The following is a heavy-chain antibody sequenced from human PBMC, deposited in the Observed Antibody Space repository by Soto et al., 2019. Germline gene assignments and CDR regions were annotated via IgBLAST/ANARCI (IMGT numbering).Heavy chain of an antibody. CDR1: AGSMRNYY. V-gene: IGHV4-59*01. CDR3: SRDVSCSGGSCYPNDWFDP. CDR2: VDDSGTT. Sequence: QVQLQQSGPGLVKPSETLSLTCSVSAGSMRNYYWSWIRQPPGKGLEWIGNVDDSGTTKYNPSLRSRVTISVDTSTNQFSLKLRSVIAADTAVYYCSRDVSCSGGSCYPNDWFDPWGQGTLVTVSS. D-gene: IGHD2-15*01. J-gene: IGHJ5*02.